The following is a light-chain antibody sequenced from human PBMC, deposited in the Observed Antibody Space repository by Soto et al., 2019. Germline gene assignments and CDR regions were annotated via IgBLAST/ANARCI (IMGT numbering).Light chain of an antibody. CDR2: KAS. V-gene: IGKV1-5*03. CDR3: QHYNTYPWT. Sequence: DIQMTQSPSSLSASVGDRVTITCRASQSISSWLAWYQQKPGKAPNLLIHKASHLESGVPSRFSGSGSGTEFTLTISSPQPGDFATYYCQHYNTYPWTFGQGTKV. CDR1: QSISSW. J-gene: IGKJ1*01.